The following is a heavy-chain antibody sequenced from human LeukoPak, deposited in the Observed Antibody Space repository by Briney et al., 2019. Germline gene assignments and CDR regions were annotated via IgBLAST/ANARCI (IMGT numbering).Heavy chain of an antibody. D-gene: IGHD6-25*01. V-gene: IGHV3-30*01. CDR2: ISYDGSNK. CDR1: GFTFSSYA. CDR3: ARLAAAATY. Sequence: GGSLRLSCAASGFTFSSYAMHWVRQAPGKGLEWVAVISYDGSNKYYADSVKGRFTISRDNSKNTLYLQMNSLRAEDTAVYYCARLAAAATYWGQGTLVTVSS. J-gene: IGHJ4*02.